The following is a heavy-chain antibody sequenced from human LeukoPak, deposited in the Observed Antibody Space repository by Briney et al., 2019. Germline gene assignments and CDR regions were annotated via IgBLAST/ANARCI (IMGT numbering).Heavy chain of an antibody. CDR3: ARVPLGNYDGSGVDY. J-gene: IGHJ4*02. V-gene: IGHV4-59*01. Sequence: KHSETLSLTCTVCGGSISSYYWSWIRQPPGKGLEWIGYIYYSGSTNYNPSLKSRVTISVDTSKNQFSLKLSSVTAADTAVYYCARVPLGNYDGSGVDYWGQGTLVTVSS. D-gene: IGHD3-22*01. CDR1: GGSISSYY. CDR2: IYYSGST.